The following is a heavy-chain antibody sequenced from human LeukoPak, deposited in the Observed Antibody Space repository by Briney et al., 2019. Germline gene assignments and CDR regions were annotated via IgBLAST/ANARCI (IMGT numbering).Heavy chain of an antibody. J-gene: IGHJ3*02. Sequence: SETLSLTCTVSGGSISSSSYYWGWIRQPPGKGLEWIGEINHSGSTNSNPSLKSRVTMSIDTSKNQFSLKLSSVTAADTAVYYCARPTIALLAFDIWGQGTMVTVSS. CDR1: GGSISSSSYY. CDR3: ARPTIALLAFDI. CDR2: INHSGST. D-gene: IGHD5-24*01. V-gene: IGHV4-39*01.